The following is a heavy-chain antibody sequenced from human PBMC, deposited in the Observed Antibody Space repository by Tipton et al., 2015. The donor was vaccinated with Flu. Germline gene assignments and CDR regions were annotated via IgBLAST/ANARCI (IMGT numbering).Heavy chain of an antibody. CDR1: GFTFSDYS. J-gene: IGHJ5*02. CDR2: ISGISGHI. D-gene: IGHD1-26*01. Sequence: SLRLSCAASGFTFSDYSMNWVRQAPGKGLEWVSSISGISGHIYYADSVKARFTVSRDNAKNSLYLQMNSLRAEDTAVYYCTKDVGATVSYNWFDPWGQGTLVTVSS. CDR3: TKDVGATVSYNWFDP. V-gene: IGHV3-21*01.